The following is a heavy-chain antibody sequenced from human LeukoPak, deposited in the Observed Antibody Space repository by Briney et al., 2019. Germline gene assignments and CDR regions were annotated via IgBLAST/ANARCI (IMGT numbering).Heavy chain of an antibody. J-gene: IGHJ4*02. Sequence: GGSLRLSCAASGFTFSSYWMSWVRQAPGKGLEWVANIKQDGSEKYYVDSVKGRFTISRDNAKNSLYLQMNSLRAEDTAVYYCARDLYPSIAAAGTRAFYYWGQGTLVTASS. CDR1: GFTFSSYW. V-gene: IGHV3-7*01. CDR3: ARDLYPSIAAAGTRAFYY. CDR2: IKQDGSEK. D-gene: IGHD6-13*01.